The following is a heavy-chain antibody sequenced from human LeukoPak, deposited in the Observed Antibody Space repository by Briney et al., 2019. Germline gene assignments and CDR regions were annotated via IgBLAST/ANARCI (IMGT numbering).Heavy chain of an antibody. Sequence: GGSLRLSCAASGFTFSSYGMHWVRQAPGKGLEWVAFIRYDGSNKYYAGSVKGRFTISRDNSKNTLYLQMNSLRAEDTAVYYCAKDRTGDYEFVFDYWGQGTLVTVSS. V-gene: IGHV3-30*02. D-gene: IGHD4-17*01. CDR2: IRYDGSNK. CDR1: GFTFSSYG. J-gene: IGHJ4*02. CDR3: AKDRTGDYEFVFDY.